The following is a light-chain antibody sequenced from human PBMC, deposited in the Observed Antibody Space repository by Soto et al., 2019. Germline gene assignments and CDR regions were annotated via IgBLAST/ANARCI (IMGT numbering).Light chain of an antibody. CDR1: SSDVGGYNY. CDR3: GSYTRCRKV. J-gene: IGLJ2*01. Sequence: QSALTQPASVSGSPGQSITISCTGTSSDVGGYNYVSWYQQHPGKAPKLMIYDVSNRPSGVSNRFSGSKSGNTASLTISGLQAEYEADDYCGSYTRCRKVFGGGSKVTDL. CDR2: DVS. V-gene: IGLV2-14*01.